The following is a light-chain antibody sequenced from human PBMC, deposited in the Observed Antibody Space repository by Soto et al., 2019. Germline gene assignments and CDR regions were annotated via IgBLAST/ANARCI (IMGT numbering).Light chain of an antibody. CDR3: HQEYNLPWT. Sequence: PGDRVTLSCRASQSVSSSYLTWYQQKPGQAPRLLIYGASTRATSIPARFSGSGSGTDFTLTISSLQPEDFAVYYCHQEYNLPWTVGQGTKVEIK. J-gene: IGKJ1*01. CDR2: GAS. V-gene: IGKV3D-7*01. CDR1: QSVSSSY.